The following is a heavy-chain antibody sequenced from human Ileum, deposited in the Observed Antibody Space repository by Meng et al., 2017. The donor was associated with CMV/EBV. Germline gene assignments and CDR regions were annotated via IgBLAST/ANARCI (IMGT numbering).Heavy chain of an antibody. D-gene: IGHD6-13*01. Sequence: SETLSLTCTVSVYSISSGYSWGWIRQPPGKGLEWIGTIYHSGTTYYNPSLKSRVTISLDTSKNHFSLKLSSVTAADTAVYYCARIRRQQLATYYFDYWGQGTLVTVSS. CDR1: VYSISSGYS. CDR3: ARIRRQQLATYYFDY. CDR2: IYHSGTT. J-gene: IGHJ4*02. V-gene: IGHV4-38-2*02.